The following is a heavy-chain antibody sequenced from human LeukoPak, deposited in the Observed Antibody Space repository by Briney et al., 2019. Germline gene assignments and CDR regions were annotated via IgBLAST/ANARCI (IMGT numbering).Heavy chain of an antibody. CDR3: ARNGNYLDAFNI. CDR1: GYTSTTYW. D-gene: IGHD1-1*01. Sequence: GESLKISCKASGYTSTTYWIGWVRQMPGGGLEWMGIIYRGDSDTRYSPSFQGQVTISVDKSISTAYLQWSSLKASDTATYYCARNGNYLDAFNIWGPGTMVTVSS. J-gene: IGHJ3*02. V-gene: IGHV5-51*01. CDR2: IYRGDSDT.